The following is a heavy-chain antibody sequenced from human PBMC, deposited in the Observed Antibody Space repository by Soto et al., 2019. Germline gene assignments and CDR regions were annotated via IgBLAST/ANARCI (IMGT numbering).Heavy chain of an antibody. J-gene: IGHJ5*01. Sequence: SETLSLTCTVSADTSTSYYWGWIRQAPGKGLEWIGHIHNSGTSTHNPSLNGRVTISIDMSKKQFSLKLTSLTSADTAVYYCARDFYDSVGYTWFDSWSQGTLVTVSS. V-gene: IGHV4-59*01. CDR3: ARDFYDSVGYTWFDS. D-gene: IGHD3-22*01. CDR2: IHNSGTS. CDR1: ADTSTSYY.